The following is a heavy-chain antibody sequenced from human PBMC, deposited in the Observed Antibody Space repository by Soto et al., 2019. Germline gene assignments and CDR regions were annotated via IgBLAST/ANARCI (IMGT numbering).Heavy chain of an antibody. V-gene: IGHV1-69*13. CDR1: GGTFSSYG. CDR3: ARIRSDSSSYYLDY. Sequence: ASVEVSCKASGGTFSSYGISWVRQAPGQGLEWMGGTIPNFGTAHDALKFQGRATISADESTSTAYMELSSLRYEDTAVYYCARIRSDSSSYYLDYWGQGTPVTVSS. J-gene: IGHJ4*02. D-gene: IGHD3-22*01. CDR2: TIPNFGTA.